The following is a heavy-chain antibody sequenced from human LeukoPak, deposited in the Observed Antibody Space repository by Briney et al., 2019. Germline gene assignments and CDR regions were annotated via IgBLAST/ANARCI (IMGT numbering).Heavy chain of an antibody. Sequence: AGGSLRLSCVVSGFTFTNYGMHWVRQAPGKGLDWVACIAYDGSNENYAESVKGRFTISRDNSKNTLFLQLNSLRAEDTAVYYCARPSGSVTIFGVVDYFDYWGQGSLVTVSS. CDR3: ARPSGSVTIFGVVDYFDY. V-gene: IGHV3-30*04. J-gene: IGHJ4*02. CDR1: GFTFTNYG. CDR2: IAYDGSNE. D-gene: IGHD3-3*01.